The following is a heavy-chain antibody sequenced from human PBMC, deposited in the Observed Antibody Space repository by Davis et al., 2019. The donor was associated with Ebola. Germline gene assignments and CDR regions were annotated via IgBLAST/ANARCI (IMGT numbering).Heavy chain of an antibody. V-gene: IGHV3-30*18. D-gene: IGHD2-2*02. CDR2: ISYDRSNK. CDR1: GFTFSSYG. CDR3: AKDIRALRAFDI. Sequence: GGSLRLSCAASGFTFSSYGMHWVRQAPGKGLEWVAVISYDRSNKYYADSVKGRFTISRDNAKNSLYLQMNSLRAEDTALYYCAKDIRALRAFDIWGQGTMVTVSS. J-gene: IGHJ3*02.